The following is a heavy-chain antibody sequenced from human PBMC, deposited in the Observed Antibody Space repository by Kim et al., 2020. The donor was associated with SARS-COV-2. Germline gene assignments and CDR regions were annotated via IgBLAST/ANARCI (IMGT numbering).Heavy chain of an antibody. V-gene: IGHV4-34*01. CDR1: GGSFSGYY. D-gene: IGHD6-6*01. CDR3: ARGGVVSIAARPPFYYYYGMDV. Sequence: SETLSLTCAVYGGSFSGYYWSWIRQPPGKGLEWIGEINHSGSTNYNPSLKSRVTISVDTSKNQFSLKLSSVTAADTAVYYCARGGVVSIAARPPFYYYYGMDVWGQGTTVTVSS. CDR2: INHSGST. J-gene: IGHJ6*02.